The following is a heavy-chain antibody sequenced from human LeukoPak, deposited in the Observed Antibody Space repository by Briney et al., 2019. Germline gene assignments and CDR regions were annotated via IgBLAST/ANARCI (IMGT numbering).Heavy chain of an antibody. J-gene: IGHJ3*02. CDR1: GGSFSGYY. CDR2: INHSGST. D-gene: IGHD3-22*01. CDR3: ARPKTVITMIVGSEVAFDI. Sequence: SETLSLTCAVYGGSFSGYYWSWIRQPPGKGLEWIGEINHSGSTNYNPSLKSRVTISVDTSKNQFSLKLSSVTAADTAVYYCARPKTVITMIVGSEVAFDIWGQGTMVTVS. V-gene: IGHV4-34*01.